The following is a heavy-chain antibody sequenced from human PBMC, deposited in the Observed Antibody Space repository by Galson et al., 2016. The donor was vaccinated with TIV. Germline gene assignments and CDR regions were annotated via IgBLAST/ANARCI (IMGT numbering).Heavy chain of an antibody. CDR2: IYESGTT. J-gene: IGHJ6*02. Sequence: ETLSLTCVVSGFSIKSGYLWGWIRQPPGKGLQWIGSIYESGTTYSNPSLKSRLTMSVDTSKSQFSLILNSVTAADTAVYYCARDCTSTTCHIYYYGMDVWGQGTTVTVSS. CDR1: GFSIKSGYL. V-gene: IGHV4-38-2*02. CDR3: ARDCTSTTCHIYYYGMDV. D-gene: IGHD2-2*02.